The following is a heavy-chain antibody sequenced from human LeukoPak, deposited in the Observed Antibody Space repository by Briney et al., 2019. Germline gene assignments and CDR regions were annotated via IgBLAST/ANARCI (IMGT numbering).Heavy chain of an antibody. CDR1: GYTFTSYY. J-gene: IGHJ3*02. CDR3: ARLGLSMVRGITEPDAFDI. Sequence: ASVKVSCKASGYTFTSYYMHWVRQAPGQGLEWMGWMNPNSGNTGYAQKFQGRVTMSRNTSISTAYMELSSLRSEDTAVYYCARLGLSMVRGITEPDAFDIWGQGTMVTVSS. D-gene: IGHD3-10*01. V-gene: IGHV1-8*02. CDR2: MNPNSGNT.